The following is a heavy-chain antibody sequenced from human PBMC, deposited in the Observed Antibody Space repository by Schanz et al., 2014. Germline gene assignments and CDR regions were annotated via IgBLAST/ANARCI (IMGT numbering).Heavy chain of an antibody. CDR3: TRDRGALVTHNDALNL. Sequence: QVQLVESGGGVVQPGRSLRLSCAASGFTFRGHAMHWVRLAPGKGLEKVAAISTDGTNTYYAASVRGRFTISRDNSKNTVYLQMDSLRSEDTAVYYCTRDRGALVTHNDALNLWGQGTMVSVSS. CDR2: ISTDGTNT. V-gene: IGHV3-30*04. J-gene: IGHJ3*01. D-gene: IGHD2-8*02. CDR1: GFTFRGHA.